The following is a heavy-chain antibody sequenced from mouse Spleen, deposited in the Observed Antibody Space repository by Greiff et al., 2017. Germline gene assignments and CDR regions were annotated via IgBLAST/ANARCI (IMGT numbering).Heavy chain of an antibody. Sequence: EVMLVESGGGLVKPGGSLKLSCAASGFTFSDYGMHWVRQAPEKGLEWVAYISSGSSTIYYADTVKGRFTISRDNAKNTLFLQMTSLRSEDTAMYYCARGGNYFYYAMDYWGQGTSVTVSS. CDR2: ISSGSSTI. D-gene: IGHD2-1*01. V-gene: IGHV5-17*01. CDR1: GFTFSDYG. CDR3: ARGGNYFYYAMDY. J-gene: IGHJ4*01.